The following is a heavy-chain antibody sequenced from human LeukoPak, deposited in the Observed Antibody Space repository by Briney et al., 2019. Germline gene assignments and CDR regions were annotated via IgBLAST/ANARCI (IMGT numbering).Heavy chain of an antibody. V-gene: IGHV1-18*01. Sequence: ASVKVSCKASGYTFTSYGISWVRQAPGQGLEWMGWISAYNGNTNYAQKLQGRVTMTTDTSTSTAYMELRSLRSDDTAVYYCARVEQPRLRRRNWFDPWGQGTLVTVSS. CDR3: ARVEQPRLRRRNWFDP. D-gene: IGHD6-13*01. J-gene: IGHJ5*02. CDR2: ISAYNGNT. CDR1: GYTFTSYG.